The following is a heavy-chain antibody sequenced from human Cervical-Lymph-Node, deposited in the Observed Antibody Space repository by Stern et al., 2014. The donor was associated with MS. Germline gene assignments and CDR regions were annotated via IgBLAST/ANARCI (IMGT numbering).Heavy chain of an antibody. V-gene: IGHV5-51*01. CDR2: NYPGDSAP. D-gene: IGHD1-14*01. Sequence: EVPLVESGAELIRPGESLKLSCTGSGFKLSISWIALVCQIPGKGLARMGNNYPGDSAPRYSPSFQGQVTMSADKSTSTAYLQWSSLNASDTAMYFCARQTTAWASDVWGQGTLVTVSS. CDR3: ARQTTAWASDV. J-gene: IGHJ4*02. CDR1: GFKLSISW.